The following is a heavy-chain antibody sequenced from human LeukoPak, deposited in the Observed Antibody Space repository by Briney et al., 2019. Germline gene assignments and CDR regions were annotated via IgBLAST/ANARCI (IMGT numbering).Heavy chain of an antibody. D-gene: IGHD3-22*01. V-gene: IGHV3-48*03. CDR2: ISSSGSTI. Sequence: GGSLRLSCAASGFTFSSYEMNWVRQAPGKGLEWVSYISSSGSTIYYADSVKGRFTISRDNAKNSLYLQMNSLRAEDMAVYYCARDITSGYYYFDYWGQGTLVTVSS. CDR1: GFTFSSYE. CDR3: ARDITSGYYYFDY. J-gene: IGHJ4*02.